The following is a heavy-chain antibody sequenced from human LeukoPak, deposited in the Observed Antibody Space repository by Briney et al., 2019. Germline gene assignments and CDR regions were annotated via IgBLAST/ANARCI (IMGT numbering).Heavy chain of an antibody. Sequence: GGSLRLSCAASGFTFSNYWMHWVRQAPGKGLVWVSRINTDGSSTSYTGSMKGRFTISRDNAKNTLYLQMNSLRAEDTAVYYCAKSLTTVTYNYYYYMDVWGKGTTVTVSS. J-gene: IGHJ6*03. CDR1: GFTFSNYW. CDR3: AKSLTTVTYNYYYYMDV. D-gene: IGHD4-11*01. CDR2: INTDGSST. V-gene: IGHV3-74*01.